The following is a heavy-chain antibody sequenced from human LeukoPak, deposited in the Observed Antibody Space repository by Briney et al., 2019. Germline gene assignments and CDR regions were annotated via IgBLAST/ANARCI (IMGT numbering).Heavy chain of an antibody. J-gene: IGHJ4*02. CDR1: GFTISSYS. D-gene: IGHD3-22*01. V-gene: IGHV3-48*04. CDR3: ARWGYSSGYYYDY. Sequence: GGSLRLSCAASGFTISSYSMNWVRQAPGKGLEWVSYISSSSSTIYYADSVKGRFTISRDNAKNSLYLQMNSLRAEDTAVYYCARWGYSSGYYYDYWGQGTLVTVSS. CDR2: ISSSSSTI.